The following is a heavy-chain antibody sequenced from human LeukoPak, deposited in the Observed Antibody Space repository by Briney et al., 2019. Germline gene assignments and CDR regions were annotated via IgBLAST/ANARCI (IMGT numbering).Heavy chain of an antibody. Sequence: ASVKVSCKASGYTFTGYYMHWVRQAPGQGLEWMGWINPNSGGTNYAQKFQGRVTMTRDMSISTAYMELSRLRSDDTAVYYCARPHSSGYPLDAFDIWGQGTMVTVSS. J-gene: IGHJ3*02. V-gene: IGHV1-2*02. CDR3: ARPHSSGYPLDAFDI. D-gene: IGHD3-22*01. CDR1: GYTFTGYY. CDR2: INPNSGGT.